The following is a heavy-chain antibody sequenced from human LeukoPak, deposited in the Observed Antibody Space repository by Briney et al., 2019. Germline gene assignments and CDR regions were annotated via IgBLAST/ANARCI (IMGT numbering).Heavy chain of an antibody. Sequence: GGSLRLSCAASGFSFDIYTMHWVRQAPGKGLEWVAVISYDGTDKYYADSVKGRFTISRDNSNNTLYLRMNSLRDEDTAVYYCARDKAFRTAVAFDWGQGVPVTVSS. V-gene: IGHV3-30-3*01. D-gene: IGHD6-19*01. J-gene: IGHJ4*02. CDR3: ARDKAFRTAVAFD. CDR1: GFSFDIYT. CDR2: ISYDGTDK.